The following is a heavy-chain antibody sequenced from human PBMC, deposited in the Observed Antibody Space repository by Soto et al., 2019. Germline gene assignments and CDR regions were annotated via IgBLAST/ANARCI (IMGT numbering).Heavy chain of an antibody. Sequence: SGESLKISCKGSGYSFVSQWIAWVRQKPGKGLEWMGFIYPGDSDTRYSPSFQGQVSISVDKSTSIAYLQWSSLKASDTATYYCARHGRGGTSNYYGLDVWGPGTTVTVSS. CDR2: IYPGDSDT. CDR3: ARHGRGGTSNYYGLDV. V-gene: IGHV5-51*01. D-gene: IGHD2-15*01. J-gene: IGHJ6*02. CDR1: GYSFVSQW.